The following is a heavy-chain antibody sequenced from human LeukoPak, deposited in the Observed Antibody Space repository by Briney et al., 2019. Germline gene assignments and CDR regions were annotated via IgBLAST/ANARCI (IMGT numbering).Heavy chain of an antibody. CDR3: AREGKYLQLSAFDI. Sequence: GASVKVSCKASGYTFTSYDINWVRQATGQGLEWMGWMNPNSGNTGYAQKFQGRVTMTRNTSISTAYMELSSLRSEDMAVYYCAREGKYLQLSAFDIWGQGTMVTVSS. D-gene: IGHD4-11*01. J-gene: IGHJ3*02. V-gene: IGHV1-8*01. CDR2: MNPNSGNT. CDR1: GYTFTSYD.